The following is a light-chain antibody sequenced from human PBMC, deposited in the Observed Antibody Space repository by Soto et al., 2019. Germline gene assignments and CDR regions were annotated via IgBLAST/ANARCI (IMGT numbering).Light chain of an antibody. CDR3: YSYRGYYNRV. CDR1: SSSVGNNF. CDR2: ENN. V-gene: IGLV1-51*01. Sequence: QSVLTQPPSVSAAPGQKVTISCSGSSSSVGNNFVSWFQQLPGTAPKLLIYENNLRPSGIPDRFSGSKSGTSAILGIAGLQTGDEADYYCYSYRGYYNRVFGNGTKVTV. J-gene: IGLJ1*01.